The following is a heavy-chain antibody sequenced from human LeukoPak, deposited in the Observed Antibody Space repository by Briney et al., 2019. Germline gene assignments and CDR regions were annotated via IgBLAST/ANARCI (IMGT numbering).Heavy chain of an antibody. Sequence: TGGSLRLSCAASGFSFSTYWMTWVRQAPGKGLEWVSVIYSGGSTYYADSVKGRFTISRDNSKNTLYLQMNSLRAEDTAVYYCARGGVSRYRGFDYWGQGTLVTVSS. J-gene: IGHJ4*02. CDR2: IYSGGST. CDR1: GFSFSTYW. CDR3: ARGGVSRYRGFDY. V-gene: IGHV3-66*01. D-gene: IGHD5-12*01.